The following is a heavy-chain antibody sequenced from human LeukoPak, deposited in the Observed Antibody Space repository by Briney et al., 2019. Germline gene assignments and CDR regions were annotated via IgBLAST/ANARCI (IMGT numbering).Heavy chain of an antibody. D-gene: IGHD6-13*01. CDR2: IYYSGST. J-gene: IGHJ4*02. V-gene: IGHV4-39*01. CDR1: GGSSSSSSYY. CDR3: ARFTKVDSSSWPDY. Sequence: SETLSLTGTVSGGSSSSSSYYWGWIRQPPGKGLEWIGSIYYSGSTYYNPSLKSRVTISVDTSKNQFSLKLSSVTAADTAVYYCARFTKVDSSSWPDYWGQGTLVTVSS.